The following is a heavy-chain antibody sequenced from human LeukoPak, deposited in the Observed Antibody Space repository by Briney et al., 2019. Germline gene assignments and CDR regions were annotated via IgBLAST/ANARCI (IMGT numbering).Heavy chain of an antibody. J-gene: IGHJ6*04. CDR2: ISFDGSNK. CDR1: EFIFSNYG. D-gene: IGHD6-19*01. Sequence: GGSLRLSCAAFEFIFSNYGMHWVRQAPGKGLEWVAVISFDGSNKYYGDSVKGRFTISRDNSMNTLYLQMNGLRAEDAAVYYCAKEFSAYSGGWFFDVWGKGTTVTVSS. CDR3: AKEFSAYSGGWFFDV. V-gene: IGHV3-30*18.